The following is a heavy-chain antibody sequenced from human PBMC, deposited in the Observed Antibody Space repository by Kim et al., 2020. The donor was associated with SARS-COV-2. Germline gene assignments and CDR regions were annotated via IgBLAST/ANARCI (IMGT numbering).Heavy chain of an antibody. D-gene: IGHD3-22*01. CDR3: ARPGYYDSSGYYRPDAFDI. J-gene: IGHJ3*02. V-gene: IGHV5-51*01. CDR2: IHPGDSDT. Sequence: GESLKISCKGSGYSFTSYWIGWVRQMPGKGLEWMGIIHPGDSDTRHSPSFEGQVTISADKSISTAYLQWSSLKASDTAMYYCARPGYYDSSGYYRPDAFDIWGQGTMVTVSS. CDR1: GYSFTSYW.